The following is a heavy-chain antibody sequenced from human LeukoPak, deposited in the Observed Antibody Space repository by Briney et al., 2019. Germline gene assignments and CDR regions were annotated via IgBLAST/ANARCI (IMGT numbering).Heavy chain of an antibody. CDR3: ARGKSSWSYYYYMEV. J-gene: IGHJ6*03. CDR2: FYYSGST. D-gene: IGHD6-13*01. CDR1: DFSISSHY. V-gene: IGHV4-59*11. Sequence: PSETLSLTCTVSDFSISSHYWSWIRQTPGKGLEWIGYFYYSGSTNYNPSLKSRVTISGDTSKNQFSLQLSSVTAADTAVYFCARGKSSWSYYYYMEVWGKGTTVTVSS.